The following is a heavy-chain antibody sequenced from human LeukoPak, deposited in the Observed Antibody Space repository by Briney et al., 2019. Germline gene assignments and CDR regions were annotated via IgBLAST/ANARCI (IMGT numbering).Heavy chain of an antibody. CDR1: GGSISSSNW. V-gene: IGHV4-4*02. Sequence: SGTLSLTCAVSGGSISSSNWWSWVRQPPGKGLEWIGEIYHSGSTNYNPSLKSRVTISVDKSKNQFSLKLSSVTAADTAVYFCAVLVAVAGPLTGFDYWGQGTLVTVSS. J-gene: IGHJ4*02. CDR3: AVLVAVAGPLTGFDY. D-gene: IGHD6-19*01. CDR2: IYHSGST.